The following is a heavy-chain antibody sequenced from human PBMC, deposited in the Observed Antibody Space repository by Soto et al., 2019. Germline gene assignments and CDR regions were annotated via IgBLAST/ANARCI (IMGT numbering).Heavy chain of an antibody. CDR1: GFSFSSYG. V-gene: IGHV3-30*18. J-gene: IGHJ4*02. Sequence: QVQLVESGGGVVQPGRSLRLSCAASGFSFSSYGMHWVRQAPGKGLEWVAMISYDGTDEYYAESVKGRFTISRDNSKNAVYLQMNSLRAEDTAVYDCAKQESDWNDHLDYWGQGTLVTVSS. D-gene: IGHD1-1*01. CDR2: ISYDGTDE. CDR3: AKQESDWNDHLDY.